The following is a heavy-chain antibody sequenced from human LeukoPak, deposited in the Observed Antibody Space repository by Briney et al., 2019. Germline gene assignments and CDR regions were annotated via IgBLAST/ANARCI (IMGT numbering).Heavy chain of an antibody. CDR3: AKSRPFCSSTSCYRLNYYYGMDV. J-gene: IGHJ6*02. Sequence: PGGSLRLSCAASGFTFSSYAMSWVRQAPGKGLEWVSAISGSGGSTYYADSVKGRFTISRDNSKNTLYLQMNSLRAEDTAVYYCAKSRPFCSSTSCYRLNYYYGMDVWGQGTTVTVSS. D-gene: IGHD2-2*01. V-gene: IGHV3-23*01. CDR2: ISGSGGST. CDR1: GFTFSSYA.